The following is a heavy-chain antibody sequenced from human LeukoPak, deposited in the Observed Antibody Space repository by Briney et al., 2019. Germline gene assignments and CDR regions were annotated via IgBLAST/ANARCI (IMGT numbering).Heavy chain of an antibody. CDR2: IWNDGSHE. V-gene: IGHV3-33*06. Sequence: PGRSLRLSCAASGSTFSSYGMHWVRQAPGKGLEWVAVIWNDGSHEYYADSEKGRFTISRDNSRDTVYLQMNSLRDEDTAVYYCAKDATEYGDSHFDCWGQGTLVTVSS. CDR3: AKDATEYGDSHFDC. D-gene: IGHD4-17*01. J-gene: IGHJ4*02. CDR1: GSTFSSYG.